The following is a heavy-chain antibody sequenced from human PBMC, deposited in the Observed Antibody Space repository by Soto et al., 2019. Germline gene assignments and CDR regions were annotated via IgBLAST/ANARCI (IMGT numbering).Heavy chain of an antibody. V-gene: IGHV3-49*03. CDR1: GFTFGDYA. Sequence: GGSLRLSCTASGFTFGDYAMSWFRQAPGKGLEWVGFIRSKAYGGTTEYAASVKGRFTISRDDSKSIAYLQMNSLKTEDTAVYYCTRPAIDYYGSGSYYNLGWFDPWGQGTLVTVSS. CDR2: IRSKAYGGTT. J-gene: IGHJ5*02. D-gene: IGHD3-10*01. CDR3: TRPAIDYYGSGSYYNLGWFDP.